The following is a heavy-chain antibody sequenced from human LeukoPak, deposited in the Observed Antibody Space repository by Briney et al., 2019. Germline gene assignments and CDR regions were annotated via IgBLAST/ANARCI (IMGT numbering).Heavy chain of an antibody. D-gene: IGHD3-22*01. Sequence: GSLRLSCAASGFSISNYEMNWVCQAPGKGLEWVSYISSSGSTTYYADSVKGRFTISRDNAKSSLYLQMNSLRAEDTAVYYCARGNYYENSGYWVLSAFDIWGQGTMVTVSS. CDR1: GFSISNYE. CDR2: ISSSGSTT. CDR3: ARGNYYENSGYWVLSAFDI. J-gene: IGHJ3*02. V-gene: IGHV3-48*03.